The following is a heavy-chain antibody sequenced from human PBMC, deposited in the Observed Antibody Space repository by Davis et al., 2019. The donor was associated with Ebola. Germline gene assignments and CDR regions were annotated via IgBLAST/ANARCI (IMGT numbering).Heavy chain of an antibody. CDR1: GFTFSDYY. D-gene: IGHD2/OR15-2a*01. Sequence: GESLKISCAASGFTFSDYYMSWIRQAPGKGLEWVSYISSSSSYTNYADSVKGRFTISRDNSKNTLYLQMNGLRVEDTAIYYCAKDNRNIWSEVWGQGTMVTVSS. CDR3: AKDNRNIWSEV. V-gene: IGHV3-11*05. CDR2: ISSSSSYT. J-gene: IGHJ3*01.